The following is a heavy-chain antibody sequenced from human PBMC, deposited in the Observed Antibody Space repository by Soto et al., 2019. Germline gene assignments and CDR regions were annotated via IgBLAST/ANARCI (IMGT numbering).Heavy chain of an antibody. V-gene: IGHV3-23*01. Sequence: EVQLLESGGGLVQPGVSLRLSCAASGFTFSSYAMSWVRQAPGKGLEWVSAISGSGGSTYYADSVKGRFTISRDNSKNTLYLQMNSLRAEDTAVYYCAKTDKRNGDYLYWGQGTLVTVSS. J-gene: IGHJ4*02. CDR1: GFTFSSYA. CDR3: AKTDKRNGDYLY. D-gene: IGHD4-17*01. CDR2: ISGSGGST.